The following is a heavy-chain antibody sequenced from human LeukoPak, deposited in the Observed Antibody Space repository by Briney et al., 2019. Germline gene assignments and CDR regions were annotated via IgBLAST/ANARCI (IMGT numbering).Heavy chain of an antibody. J-gene: IGHJ6*03. V-gene: IGHV3-11*04. CDR1: GFTFSDYY. CDR2: ISSSGSTI. Sequence: KAGGSLRLSCAASGFTFSDYYMSWIRQAPGKGLEWVSYISSSGSTIYYADSVKGRFTISRDNAKNSLYLQMNSPRVEDTAVYYCARTDFWSRTHYYYYMDVWGKGTTVTVSS. CDR3: ARTDFWSRTHYYYYMDV. D-gene: IGHD3-3*01.